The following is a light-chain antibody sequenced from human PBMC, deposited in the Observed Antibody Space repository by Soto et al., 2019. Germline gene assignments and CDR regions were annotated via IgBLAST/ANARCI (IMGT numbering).Light chain of an antibody. Sequence: DIQMTQSPSSLSASVGDRVTITCRASQSIITYLNWYQQKPGKAPKLLIYGASTLQSGVPSRFSGSGSRTDFILTISSLQPEDFATYYCQQSYSAPRYTFGQGTKLETK. J-gene: IGKJ2*01. V-gene: IGKV1-39*01. CDR2: GAS. CDR1: QSIITY. CDR3: QQSYSAPRYT.